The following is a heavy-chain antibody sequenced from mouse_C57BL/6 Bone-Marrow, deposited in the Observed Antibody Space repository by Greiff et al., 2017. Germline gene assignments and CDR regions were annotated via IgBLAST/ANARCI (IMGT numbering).Heavy chain of an antibody. J-gene: IGHJ3*01. Sequence: QVQLQQPGAELVMPGASVKLSCKASGYTFTSYWMHWVKQRPGQGLEWIGEIDPSDSYTNYTQKFKGKSTLTVDKSSSTAYMQLSSLTSEDSAVYYGAIGSSGLAWFAYWGQGTLVTVSA. CDR2: IDPSDSYT. CDR1: GYTFTSYW. V-gene: IGHV1-69*01. D-gene: IGHD3-2*02. CDR3: AIGSSGLAWFAY.